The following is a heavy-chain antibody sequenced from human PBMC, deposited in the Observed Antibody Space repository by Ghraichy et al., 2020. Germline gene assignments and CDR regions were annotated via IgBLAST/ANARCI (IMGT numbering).Heavy chain of an antibody. CDR3: ARVGHCGGDCYYEGADFDY. CDR1: GGTFSSYA. J-gene: IGHJ4*02. CDR2: IIPILGIA. V-gene: IGHV1-69*04. D-gene: IGHD2-21*02. Sequence: SVKVSCKASGGTFSSYAISWVRQAPGQGLEWMGRIIPILGIANYAQKFQGRVTITADKSTSTAYMELSSLRSEDTAVYYCARVGHCGGDCYYEGADFDYWGQGTLVTVSS.